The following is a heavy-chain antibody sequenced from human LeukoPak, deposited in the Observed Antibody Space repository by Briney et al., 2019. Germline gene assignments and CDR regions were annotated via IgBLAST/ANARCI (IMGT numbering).Heavy chain of an antibody. CDR3: ASRPYGSGSFWFDP. J-gene: IGHJ5*02. Sequence: SETLSLTCTVSGGSISSYYWSWIRQPPGKGLEWTGYIYYSGSTYYNPSLKSRVTISVDTSKNQFSLILSSVTAADTAVYYCASRPYGSGSFWFDPWGQGTLVTVSS. V-gene: IGHV4-59*12. CDR1: GGSISSYY. CDR2: IYYSGST. D-gene: IGHD3-10*01.